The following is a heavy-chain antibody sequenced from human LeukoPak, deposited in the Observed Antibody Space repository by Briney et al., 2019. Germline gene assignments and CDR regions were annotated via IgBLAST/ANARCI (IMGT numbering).Heavy chain of an antibody. J-gene: IGHJ3*02. CDR2: INWNGGST. CDR1: GFTFDDYG. D-gene: IGHD3-9*01. Sequence: GGSPRFSCAASGFTFDDYGMSWVRQAPGKGLEWVSGINWNGGSTGYADSVKGRFTISRDNAKNSLYLQMNSLRAEDTALYHCARGYYDILTGYSPRGAFDIWGQGTMVTVSS. CDR3: ARGYYDILTGYSPRGAFDI. V-gene: IGHV3-20*01.